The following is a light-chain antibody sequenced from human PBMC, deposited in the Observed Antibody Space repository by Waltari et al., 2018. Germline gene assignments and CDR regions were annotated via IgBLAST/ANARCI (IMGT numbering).Light chain of an antibody. J-gene: IGLJ2*01. CDR3: SSYACSATLI. CDR2: DVS. V-gene: IGLV2-14*03. Sequence: QAALTQPPSVSGSPGQSVTISCTGTSSDVGGYNYVSWYQQHPGKAPKLMIYDVSKRPSGISDRFSGSKSGNTASLTISGLQAEDEADYYCSSYACSATLIFGGGSRLTVL. CDR1: SSDVGGYNY.